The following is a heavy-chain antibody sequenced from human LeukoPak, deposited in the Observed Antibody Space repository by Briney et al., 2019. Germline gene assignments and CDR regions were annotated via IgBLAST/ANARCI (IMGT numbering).Heavy chain of an antibody. D-gene: IGHD3-10*01. CDR3: ARGGLLWFGEISGFDP. J-gene: IGHJ5*02. CDR2: INHSGST. Sequence: SETLSLTCAVYGGSFSGYYWSWIRQPPGKGLEWIGEINHSGSTDYNPSLKSRVTISVDTSKNQFSLKLSSVTAADTAVYYCARGGLLWFGEISGFDPWGQGTLVTVSS. V-gene: IGHV4-34*01. CDR1: GGSFSGYY.